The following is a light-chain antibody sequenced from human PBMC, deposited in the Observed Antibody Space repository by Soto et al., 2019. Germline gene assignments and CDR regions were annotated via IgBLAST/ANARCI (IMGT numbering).Light chain of an antibody. J-gene: IGKJ5*01. Sequence: IVLTQSPASLSVSPGERATLSCRASQSVSGNLAWYQQKPGQAPRLLIYGASTRATDVPATFSGSGSGTEFTLTITTLQSEDLAVYCCQQYNNWPLTFGPGTRLEI. CDR2: GAS. CDR1: QSVSGN. V-gene: IGKV3D-15*01. CDR3: QQYNNWPLT.